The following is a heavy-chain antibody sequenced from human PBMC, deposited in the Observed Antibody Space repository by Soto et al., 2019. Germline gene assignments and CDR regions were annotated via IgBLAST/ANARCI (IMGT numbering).Heavy chain of an antibody. CDR2: IYCSRST. CDR3: ATEVSPYAFDI. J-gene: IGHJ3*02. V-gene: IGHV4-31*03. CDR1: GGAISSGGYY. Sequence: QVQLQESGPGLVKPSQTLALTCTVSGGAISSGGYYWSWIRQHPEKGLEWIGYIYCSRSTYYHPSLKSRGIISGDTAKNQFSLKLSSVTAADTAVYYCATEVSPYAFDIWGQGTMVTVST.